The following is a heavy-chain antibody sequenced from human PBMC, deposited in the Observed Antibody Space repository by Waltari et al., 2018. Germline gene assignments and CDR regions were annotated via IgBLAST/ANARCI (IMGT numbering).Heavy chain of an antibody. CDR2: INHSGST. V-gene: IGHV4-34*01. CDR3: ARGGDFGVVPFDY. J-gene: IGHJ4*02. D-gene: IGHD3-3*01. CDR1: GGSFSGYY. Sequence: QVQLQQWGAGLLKPSETLSLTCAVYGGSFSGYYWSWIRQPPGKGLEWIGEINHSGSTNYNPSLKSRVTISVDTSKNQFSLKLSSVTAADTAVYYCARGGDFGVVPFDYWGQGTLVTVSS.